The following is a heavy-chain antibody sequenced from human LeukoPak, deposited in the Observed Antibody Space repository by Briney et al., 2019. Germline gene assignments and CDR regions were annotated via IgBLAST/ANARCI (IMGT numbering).Heavy chain of an antibody. CDR3: ARGGCSSTSCYNHHAFDI. V-gene: IGHV1-69*05. CDR2: IIPIFGTA. Sequence: SVKVSCKASGGTFSSYAISWVRQAPGQGLEWMGGIIPIFGTANYAQKFQGRVTITTDESTSTAYMELSSLRSEDTAVYYCARGGCSSTSCYNHHAFDIWGQGTMVTVSS. J-gene: IGHJ3*02. CDR1: GGTFSSYA. D-gene: IGHD2-2*02.